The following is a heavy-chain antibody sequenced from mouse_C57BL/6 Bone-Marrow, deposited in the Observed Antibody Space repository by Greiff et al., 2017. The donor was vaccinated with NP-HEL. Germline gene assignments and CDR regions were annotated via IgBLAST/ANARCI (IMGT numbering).Heavy chain of an antibody. CDR2: IRNKANGYTT. V-gene: IGHV7-3*01. J-gene: IGHJ3*01. CDR3: AGSAYFSNPAWLAS. CDR1: GFTFTDYY. Sequence: EVQLVESGGGLVQPGGSLSLSCAASGFTFTDYYMSWVRQPPGKALEWLGFIRNKANGYTTEYSASVKGRFTISRDNSQSILYLQMNALRAEDSATYYGAGSAYFSNPAWLASGGQGLWSLSLQ. D-gene: IGHD2-5*01.